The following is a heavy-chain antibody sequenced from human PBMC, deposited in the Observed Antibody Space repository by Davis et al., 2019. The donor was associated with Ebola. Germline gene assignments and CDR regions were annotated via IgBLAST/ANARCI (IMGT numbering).Heavy chain of an antibody. CDR2: ISWNSGSI. J-gene: IGHJ4*02. Sequence: SLKISCAASGFTFDDYAMYWVRQAPGKGLEWVSGISWNSGSIGYADSVKGRFTISRDNAKNSLYLQMNSLRPEDTAVYYCARDIAVAGTIGSYYWGQGTLVTVSS. CDR1: GFTFDDYA. D-gene: IGHD6-19*01. V-gene: IGHV3-9*01. CDR3: ARDIAVAGTIGSYY.